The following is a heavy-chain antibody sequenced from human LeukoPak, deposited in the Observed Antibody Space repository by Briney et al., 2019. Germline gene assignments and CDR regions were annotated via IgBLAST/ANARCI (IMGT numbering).Heavy chain of an antibody. V-gene: IGHV4-59*01. D-gene: IGHD3-22*01. CDR3: ARSITMIVEFDY. CDR1: GCSISSYY. CDR2: IYYSGST. J-gene: IGHJ4*02. Sequence: KPSETLSLTCAVSGCSISSYYWSWLRQPPGKGLEWIGYIYYSGSTNYNPSLKSRVTISVDTSKNQFSLKLSSVTAADTAVYYCARSITMIVEFDYWGQGTLVTVSS.